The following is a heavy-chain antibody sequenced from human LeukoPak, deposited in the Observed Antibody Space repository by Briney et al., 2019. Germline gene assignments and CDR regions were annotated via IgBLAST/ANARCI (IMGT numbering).Heavy chain of an antibody. CDR1: GGYFSGYY. D-gene: IGHD1-26*01. CDR3: ARGERSRALGY. CDR2: INHSGST. Sequence: PSETLSLTCAVYGGYFSGYYWSWIRQPPGKGLEWIGEINHSGSTNYNPSLKSRVTISVDTSKNQFSLKLSSVTAADTAVYYCARGERSRALGYWGQGTLVTVSS. V-gene: IGHV4-34*01. J-gene: IGHJ4*02.